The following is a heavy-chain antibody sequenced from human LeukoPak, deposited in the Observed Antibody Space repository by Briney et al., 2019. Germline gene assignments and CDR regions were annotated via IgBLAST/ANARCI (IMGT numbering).Heavy chain of an antibody. V-gene: IGHV3-7*01. CDR1: GFTFSSYW. D-gene: IGHD5-18*01. Sequence: GGSPRLSCVVSGFTFSSYWMSWVRQAPGKGLEWVANIKQDGSEKYYVDSVKGRFTISRDNAKNSLYLQMNSLRAEDTAVYYCARVVFVIITPNVETDLVPSYYFDYWGQGALVTVSS. J-gene: IGHJ4*02. CDR3: ARVVFVIITPNVETDLVPSYYFDY. CDR2: IKQDGSEK.